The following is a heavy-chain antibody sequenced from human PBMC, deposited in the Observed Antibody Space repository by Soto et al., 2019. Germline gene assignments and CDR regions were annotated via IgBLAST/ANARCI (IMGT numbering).Heavy chain of an antibody. J-gene: IGHJ6*02. CDR3: ARDSWSGTRGYSYGPAPAYYYGMHX. D-gene: IGHD5-18*01. Sequence: GGSLRLSFAAPGFTFSSYAMHWVRQAPGKGLEWVSFISYDGSNKYYAHSVKGRLTISRDNSNNTLYLQMNSLRAEDKAVYYCARDSWSGTRGYSYGPAPAYYYGMHXWGQGTTLTVS. V-gene: IGHV3-30-3*01. CDR2: ISYDGSNK. CDR1: GFTFSSYA.